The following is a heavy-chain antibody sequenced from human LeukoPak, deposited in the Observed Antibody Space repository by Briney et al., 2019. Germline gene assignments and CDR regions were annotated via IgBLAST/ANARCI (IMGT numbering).Heavy chain of an antibody. CDR1: GGSISSGDYY. Sequence: SETLSLTCTVSGGSISSGDYYWSWIRQPPGKGLEWIGYIYYSGSTYYNPSLKGRVTISVDTSKNQFSLKLSSVTAADTAVYYCARLSITMIVVVLDRGAFDIWGQGTMVTVSS. J-gene: IGHJ3*02. CDR3: ARLSITMIVVVLDRGAFDI. D-gene: IGHD3-22*01. CDR2: IYYSGST. V-gene: IGHV4-30-4*01.